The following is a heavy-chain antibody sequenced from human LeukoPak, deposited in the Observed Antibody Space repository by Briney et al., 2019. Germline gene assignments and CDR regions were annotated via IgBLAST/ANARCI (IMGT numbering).Heavy chain of an antibody. Sequence: PGGSLRLSCAASGFTFSSYGMNWVRQAPGKRLEWVSYISSSSGSIYYADSVKGRFTISRDNAENSLYLQMNSLRDEDTAVYYCARAMRSGYDYWGQGTLVTVSS. CDR1: GFTFSSYG. D-gene: IGHD5-12*01. CDR2: ISSSSGSI. CDR3: ARAMRSGYDY. V-gene: IGHV3-48*02. J-gene: IGHJ4*02.